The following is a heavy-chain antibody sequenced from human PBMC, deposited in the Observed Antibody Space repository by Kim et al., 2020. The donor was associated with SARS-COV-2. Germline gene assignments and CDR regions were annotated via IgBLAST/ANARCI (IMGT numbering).Heavy chain of an antibody. CDR2: ISYDGSNK. Sequence: GGSLRLSCAASGFTFSSYAMHWVRQAPGKGLEWVAVISYDGSNKYYADSVKGRFTISRDNSKNTLYLQMNSLRAEDTAVYYCARAERITAIAVAGTGDWYFDLWGRGTLVTVSS. CDR1: GFTFSSYA. CDR3: ARAERITAIAVAGTGDWYFDL. J-gene: IGHJ2*01. V-gene: IGHV3-30-3*01. D-gene: IGHD6-19*01.